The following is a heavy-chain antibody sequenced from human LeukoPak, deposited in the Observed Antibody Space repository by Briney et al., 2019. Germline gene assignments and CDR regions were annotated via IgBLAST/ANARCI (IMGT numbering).Heavy chain of an antibody. CDR3: AVGGYYGSGHPYYYYGMDV. D-gene: IGHD3-10*01. CDR1: GFTFSSYG. CDR2: ISYDGSNK. J-gene: IGHJ6*02. Sequence: PGGSLRLSCAASGFTFSSYGMHWVRQAPGKGPEWVAVISYDGSNKYYADSVKGRFTISRDNSKNTLYLQMNSLRAEDTAVYYCAVGGYYGSGHPYYYYGMDVWGQGTTVTVSS. V-gene: IGHV3-30*03.